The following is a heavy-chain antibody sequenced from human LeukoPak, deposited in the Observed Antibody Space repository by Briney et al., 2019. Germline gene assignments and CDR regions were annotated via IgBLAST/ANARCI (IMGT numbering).Heavy chain of an antibody. CDR1: GYTFTGYY. J-gene: IGHJ4*02. D-gene: IGHD3-22*01. CDR2: INPNSGGT. V-gene: IGHV1-2*02. CDR3: AREAFESTRYYYGSSGYPY. Sequence: ASVKVSCKASGYTFTGYYMHWVRQAPGQGLEWMGWINPNSGGTNYAQKFQGRVTMTRDTSISTAYMKLSRLRSDDTAVYYCAREAFESTRYYYGSSGYPYWGQGTLVTVSS.